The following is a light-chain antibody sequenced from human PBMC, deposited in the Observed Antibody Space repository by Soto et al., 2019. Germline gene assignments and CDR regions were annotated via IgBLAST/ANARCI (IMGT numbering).Light chain of an antibody. CDR1: NNDIGGYNY. CDR2: ELT. J-gene: IGLJ1*01. Sequence: QSVLTQPASVSGSPVQSITISCTGTNNDIGGYNYVSWYQQHPGKAPKLVIYELTNRPSGVSNRFSGSKSGNTASLTISGLQAEDEADYYCSSYTSSATYVFGTGTKVTVL. CDR3: SSYTSSATYV. V-gene: IGLV2-14*01.